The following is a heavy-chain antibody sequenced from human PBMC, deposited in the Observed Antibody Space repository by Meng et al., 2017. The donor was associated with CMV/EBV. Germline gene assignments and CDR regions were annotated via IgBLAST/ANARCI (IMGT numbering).Heavy chain of an antibody. D-gene: IGHD3-10*01. CDR3: ARVLAYVGGFDY. V-gene: IGHV3-21*01. CDR2: ISSSSSYI. J-gene: IGHJ4*02. CDR1: GFTFSSYS. Sequence: GGSLRLSCAASGFTFSSYSMNWVRQAPGKGLEWASSISSSSSYIYYADSVKGRFTISRDNAKNSLYLQMNSLRAEDTAVYYCARVLAYVGGFDYWGQGTLVTVSS.